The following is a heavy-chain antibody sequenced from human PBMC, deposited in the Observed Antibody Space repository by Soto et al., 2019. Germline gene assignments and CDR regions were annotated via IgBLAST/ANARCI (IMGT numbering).Heavy chain of an antibody. CDR1: GYTFTSYY. CDR2: INPSGGST. D-gene: IGHD6-19*01. V-gene: IGHV1-46*01. CDR3: GRVAVAGTLDY. J-gene: IGHJ4*02. Sequence: QVQLVQSGAEVKEPGASVKVSCKASGYTFTSYYMHWVRQAPGQGLEWMGLINPSGGSTSYAQKFQGRVTMTRDTSTSTVYMELSSLRSEDTAVYYCGRVAVAGTLDYWGQGTLVTVSS.